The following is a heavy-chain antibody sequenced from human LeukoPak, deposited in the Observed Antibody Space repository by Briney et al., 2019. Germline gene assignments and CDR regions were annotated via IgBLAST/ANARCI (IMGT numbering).Heavy chain of an antibody. J-gene: IGHJ4*02. Sequence: GGSLRLSCAASGFTSSSYSMNWVRQAPGKGLEWVSAISGSGGSTYYADSVKGRFTISRDNSKNTLYLQMNSLRAEDTAVYYCAKDQAQLRPIKGPDYWGQGTLVTVSS. CDR3: AKDQAQLRPIKGPDY. D-gene: IGHD3-3*01. V-gene: IGHV3-23*01. CDR2: ISGSGGST. CDR1: GFTSSSYS.